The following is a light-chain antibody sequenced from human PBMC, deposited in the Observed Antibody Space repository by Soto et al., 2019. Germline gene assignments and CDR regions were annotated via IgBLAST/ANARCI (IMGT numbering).Light chain of an antibody. CDR1: QSISSN. J-gene: IGKJ2*01. CDR2: DAS. Sequence: EIVMTQSPATLSVSPGERASLSCRASQSISSNLAWYQQRPGQAPRLLIYDASTRATGIPARFSGSGSGTQFTLTISDLQSEDFAVYYCQQYNKWPLYTFGQGTKLEIK. CDR3: QQYNKWPLYT. V-gene: IGKV3-15*01.